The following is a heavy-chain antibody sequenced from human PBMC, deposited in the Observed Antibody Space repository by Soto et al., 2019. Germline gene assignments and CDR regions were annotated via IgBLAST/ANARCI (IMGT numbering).Heavy chain of an antibody. V-gene: IGHV1-58*02. CDR3: AAGRTGGSYYGMDV. CDR2: IVAGSGNT. CDR1: GYTFTSYY. D-gene: IGHD2-2*01. Sequence: SVKVSCKASGYTFTSYYMHWVRQARGQGLEWIGWIVAGSGNTNYAQKFQERVTITRDMSTSTAYMELSSLRSDDTAVYYCAAGRTGGSYYGMDVWGQGTTVTVSS. J-gene: IGHJ6*02.